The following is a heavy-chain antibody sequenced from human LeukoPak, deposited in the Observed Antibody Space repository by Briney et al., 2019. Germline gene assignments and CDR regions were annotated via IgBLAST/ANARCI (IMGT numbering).Heavy chain of an antibody. CDR3: SSDGLSSPFDY. CDR1: GFSFSSYW. Sequence: GGSLRLSCAASGFSFSSYWMNWVRQTPGKGLEWVANTKKDGSEKHYVESVKGRFTISRDNAKRSLYLQMNSLRAEDTAVYYCSSDGLSSPFDYWGRGTLVTVSS. J-gene: IGHJ4*02. V-gene: IGHV3-7*01. D-gene: IGHD6-6*01. CDR2: TKKDGSEK.